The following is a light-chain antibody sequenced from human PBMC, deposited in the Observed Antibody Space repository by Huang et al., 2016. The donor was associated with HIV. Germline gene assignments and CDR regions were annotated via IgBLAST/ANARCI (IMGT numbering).Light chain of an antibody. V-gene: IGKV2-28*01. CDR1: QSLLDSNGFNY. CDR3: MQALQSPYT. J-gene: IGKJ2*01. Sequence: DIVMTQSPFSPPVTPGEPASISCRSNQSLLDSNGFNYLDWYLQKPGQSPQLLIFLGSNRASGVPDRFSGSGSGTDFKLKISRVEADDVGVYYCMQALQSPYTFGQGTNLEIK. CDR2: LGS.